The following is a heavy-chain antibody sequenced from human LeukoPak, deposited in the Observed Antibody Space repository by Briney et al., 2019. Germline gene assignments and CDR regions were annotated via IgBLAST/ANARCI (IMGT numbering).Heavy chain of an antibody. CDR2: ISGSGDST. V-gene: IGHV3-23*01. Sequence: GGSLRLSCAASGFTFRNYAMSWVRQAPGKGLEWVSVISGSGDSTYYADSVKGRFTISRDNSKSTLDLQMNSLRADDTAVYFCAKSPLAAGTQKLYFDYWGQGSMVTVSS. J-gene: IGHJ4*02. D-gene: IGHD6-13*01. CDR3: AKSPLAAGTQKLYFDY. CDR1: GFTFRNYA.